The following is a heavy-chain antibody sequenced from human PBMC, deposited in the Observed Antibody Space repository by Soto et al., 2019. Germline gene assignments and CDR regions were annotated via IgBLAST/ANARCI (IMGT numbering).Heavy chain of an antibody. CDR2: INPNSGGT. CDR1: GYTFTGYY. CDR3: AIYNPYYYDSSGYYHDALAFDI. V-gene: IGHV1-2*02. J-gene: IGHJ3*02. D-gene: IGHD3-22*01. Sequence: ASVKVSCKASGYTFTGYYMHWVRQAPGQGLEWMGWINPNSGGTNYAQKFQGRVTMTRDTSISTAYMELSRLRSDDTAVYYCAIYNPYYYDSSGYYHDALAFDIWGQGTMVTVSS.